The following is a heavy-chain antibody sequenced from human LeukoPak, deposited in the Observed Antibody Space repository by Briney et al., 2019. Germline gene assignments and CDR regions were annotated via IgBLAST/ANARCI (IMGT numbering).Heavy chain of an antibody. J-gene: IGHJ6*03. D-gene: IGHD3-3*01. CDR3: ARGASYDFWSGYYHYYYYMDV. V-gene: IGHV1-8*01. CDR1: GYTFTSYD. CDR2: MNPNSGNT. Sequence: ASVKVSCKASGYTFTSYDINWVQQATGQGLERMGWMNPNSGNTGYAQKFQGRVTMTRNTSISTAYMELSSLRSEDTAVYYCARGASYDFWSGYYHYYYYMDVWGKGTTVTVSS.